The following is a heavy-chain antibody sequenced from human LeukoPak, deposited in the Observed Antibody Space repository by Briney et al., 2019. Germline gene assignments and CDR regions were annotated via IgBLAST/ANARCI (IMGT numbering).Heavy chain of an antibody. Sequence: GGSLRLSCAASGFTFSSYAMHWVRQAPGKGLEWVSSIDSSGGYMFYTDSVKGRFIISRDNAKDSLYLQMNNLRAEDTAVYYCLRGDRRDYWGQGTLVTVSS. CDR3: LRGDRRDY. CDR1: GFTFSSYA. V-gene: IGHV3-21*06. CDR2: IDSSGGYM. J-gene: IGHJ4*02.